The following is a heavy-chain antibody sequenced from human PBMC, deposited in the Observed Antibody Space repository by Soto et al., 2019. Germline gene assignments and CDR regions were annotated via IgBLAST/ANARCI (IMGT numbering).Heavy chain of an antibody. CDR2: ISNSGST. CDR3: AREAGSPTGYYFDY. CDR1: GCSVSSGDYY. V-gene: IGHV4-30-4*08. J-gene: IGHJ4*02. D-gene: IGHD2-15*01. Sequence: SETLSLTCPVSGCSVSSGDYYWSWIRQPPGKGLEWVGYISNSGSTYYNPSLKSRVTISVDTSQNQFSLKLSSVTAADTAVYYCAREAGSPTGYYFDYWGQGTLVTVSS.